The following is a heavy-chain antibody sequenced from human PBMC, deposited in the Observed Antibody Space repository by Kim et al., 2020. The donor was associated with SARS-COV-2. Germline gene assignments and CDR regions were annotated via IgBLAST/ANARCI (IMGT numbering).Heavy chain of an antibody. V-gene: IGHV4-34*01. J-gene: IGHJ5*02. D-gene: IGHD3-3*02. Sequence: SETLSLTCAVYGGSFSAYYWSWIRQPPGKGLEWIGEINHSGSTNYNSSLKSRVTISVDTCKKQFSLNVRSVTAADTAVYYCATRPLGDPFSWFDPWGQGTPVTVSS. CDR2: INHSGST. CDR3: ATRPLGDPFSWFDP. CDR1: GGSFSAYY.